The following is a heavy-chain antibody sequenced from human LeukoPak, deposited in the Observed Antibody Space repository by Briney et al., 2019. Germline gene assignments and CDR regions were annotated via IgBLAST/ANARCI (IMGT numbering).Heavy chain of an antibody. V-gene: IGHV3-15*01. CDR3: TTDWGSGSPLGFDI. Sequence: PGGSLRLSCAASGFTFSNAWMSWVRQAPGKGLEWVGRIKSKTDGGTTDYAAPVKGRFTIPRDDSKNTLYLQMNSLKTEDTAVYYCTTDWGSGSPLGFDIWGQGTMVTVSS. J-gene: IGHJ3*02. CDR2: IKSKTDGGTT. D-gene: IGHD1-26*01. CDR1: GFTFSNAW.